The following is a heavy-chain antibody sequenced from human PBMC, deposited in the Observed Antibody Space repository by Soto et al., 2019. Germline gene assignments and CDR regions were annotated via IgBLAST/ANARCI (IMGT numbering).Heavy chain of an antibody. CDR2: ISYDGSNK. CDR3: AKDYGSGCDWLRVGDASDI. Sequence: QVQLVESGGGVVQPGRSLRLSCAASGFTFTSYGMHWVRQAPGKGLEWVAVISYDGSNKYYADSVKGRFTISRDTSKNPLYLQMNSLRAEDTAMYYCAKDYGSGCDWLRVGDASDIWGQGTMVTVSS. CDR1: GFTFTSYG. D-gene: IGHD6-19*01. J-gene: IGHJ3*02. V-gene: IGHV3-30*18.